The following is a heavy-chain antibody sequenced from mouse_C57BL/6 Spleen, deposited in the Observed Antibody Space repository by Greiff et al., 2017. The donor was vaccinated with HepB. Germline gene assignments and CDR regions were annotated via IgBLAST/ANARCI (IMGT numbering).Heavy chain of an antibody. Sequence: EVKVVESGEGLVKPGGSLKLSCAASGFTFSSYAMSWVRQTPEKRLEWVAYISSGGDYIYYADTVKGRFTISRDNARNTLYLQMSSLKSDDTAMYYCTIDAPYPYYFDYWGQGTTLTVSS. CDR3: TIDAPYPYYFDY. V-gene: IGHV5-9-1*02. CDR2: ISSGGDYI. CDR1: GFTFSSYA. J-gene: IGHJ2*01.